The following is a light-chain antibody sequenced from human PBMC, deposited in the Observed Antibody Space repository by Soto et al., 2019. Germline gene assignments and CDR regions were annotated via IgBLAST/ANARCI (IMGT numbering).Light chain of an antibody. CDR1: QSTRTW. CDR2: KAS. Sequence: DIQMTQSPSTLSASVGDRVTITCRASQSTRTWLAWYQHKPGKVPNLLIYKASSLESGVPSRFRGRGSGTESTPTISRLQPGDVATYYCQQYGRYRTFGQGTKVAIK. V-gene: IGKV1-5*03. J-gene: IGKJ1*01. CDR3: QQYGRYRT.